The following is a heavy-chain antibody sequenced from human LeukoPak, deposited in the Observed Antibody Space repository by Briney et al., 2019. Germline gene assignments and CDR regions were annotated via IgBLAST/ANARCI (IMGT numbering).Heavy chain of an antibody. V-gene: IGHV4-59*05. CDR3: ARHSPVATEAFDI. CDR1: VGSISSYF. D-gene: IGHD2-2*01. CDR2: LYYSGSN. Sequence: SETLSLTCTVSVGSISSYFCSWIRQPPGKGLEWIGSLYYSGSNYDNPSLKSRVTISVDTSKNQLSLKLSSVTAADTAIYYCARHSPVATEAFDIWGQGTMATVSS. J-gene: IGHJ3*02.